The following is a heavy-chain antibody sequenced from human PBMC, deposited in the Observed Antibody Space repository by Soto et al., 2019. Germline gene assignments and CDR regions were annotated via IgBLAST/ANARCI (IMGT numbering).Heavy chain of an antibody. J-gene: IGHJ4*02. V-gene: IGHV4-4*02. D-gene: IGHD2-2*01. Sequence: PSETLSLTCAVSSGSISSSNWWSWVRQPPGKGLEWIGEIYHSGSTNYNPSLKSRVTISVDKSKNQFSLKLSSVTAADTAVYYCASTSSSPSSTRLDYWGQGTLVTVSS. CDR3: ASTSSSPSSTRLDY. CDR1: SGSISSSNW. CDR2: IYHSGST.